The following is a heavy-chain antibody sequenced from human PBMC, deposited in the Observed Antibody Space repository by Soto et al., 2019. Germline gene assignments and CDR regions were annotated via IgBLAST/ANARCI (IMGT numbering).Heavy chain of an antibody. Sequence: AGGSLRLSCAASGFTFSSYAMHWVRQAPGKGLEWVAVISYDGSNKYYADSVKGRFTISRDNSKNTLYLQMNSLRAEDTAVYYCARVVIIGAAYYYYGMDVWGQGTTVTVSS. CDR2: ISYDGSNK. CDR1: GFTFSSYA. D-gene: IGHD3-3*01. V-gene: IGHV3-30-3*01. CDR3: ARVVIIGAAYYYYGMDV. J-gene: IGHJ6*02.